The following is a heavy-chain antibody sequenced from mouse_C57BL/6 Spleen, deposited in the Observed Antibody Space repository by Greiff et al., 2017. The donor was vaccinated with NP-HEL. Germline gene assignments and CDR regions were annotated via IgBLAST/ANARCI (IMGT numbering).Heavy chain of an antibody. V-gene: IGHV2-2*01. CDR2: IWRGGST. Sequence: VQLQESGPGLVQPSQCLSISCTVSGFSLTSYGVTWVRQSPGKGLEWLGVIWRGGSTDYNAAFISRLSISKDNSKSQVFFKMNSLKADDTAIYYCARNWLRQSFDYWGQGTTLTVSS. CDR1: GFSLTSYG. CDR3: ARNWLRQSFDY. D-gene: IGHD2-2*01. J-gene: IGHJ2*01.